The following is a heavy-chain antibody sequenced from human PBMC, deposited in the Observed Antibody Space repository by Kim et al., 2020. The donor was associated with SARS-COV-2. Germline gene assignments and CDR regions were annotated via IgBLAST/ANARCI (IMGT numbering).Heavy chain of an antibody. V-gene: IGHV1-18*01. CDR1: GYTFTSYG. D-gene: IGHD4-4*01. Sequence: ASVKVSCRASGYTFTSYGISWVRQAPGQGLVWMGWISGNSGNTKYAQMIQDRVTMTTDTSTSTAYMEFRSLRSDDTAVYYCARGSVRGLDYYYMDVWGKGTTVTVSS. J-gene: IGHJ6*03. CDR2: ISGNSGNT. CDR3: ARGSVRGLDYYYMDV.